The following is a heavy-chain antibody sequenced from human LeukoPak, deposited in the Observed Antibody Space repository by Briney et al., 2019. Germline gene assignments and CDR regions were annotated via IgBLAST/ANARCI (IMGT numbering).Heavy chain of an antibody. CDR3: ATAPFYYDSSALFGY. Sequence: ASVKVSCKASGYTFTSYYMHWVRQAPGKGLEWMGGFDPEDGETIYAQKFQGRVTMTEDTSTDTAYMELSSLRSEDTAVYYCATAPFYYDSSALFGYWGQGTLVTVSS. CDR1: GYTFTSYY. CDR2: FDPEDGET. J-gene: IGHJ4*02. V-gene: IGHV1-24*01. D-gene: IGHD3-22*01.